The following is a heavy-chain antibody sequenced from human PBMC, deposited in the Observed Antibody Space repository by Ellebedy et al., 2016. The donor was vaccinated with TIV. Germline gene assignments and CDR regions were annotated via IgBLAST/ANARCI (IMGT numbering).Heavy chain of an antibody. CDR3: ARGRDDYNYGMDV. CDR1: GFTFSSYG. Sequence: PGGSLRLSCAASGFTFSSYGMHWVRQAPGKGLEWVAGIWYDGSNKFHAESVKGRFTISRDNSKNTLYLQTNSLRAEDTAVYYCARGRDDYNYGMDVWGQGTTVTVSS. CDR2: IWYDGSNK. D-gene: IGHD5-24*01. J-gene: IGHJ6*02. V-gene: IGHV3-33*01.